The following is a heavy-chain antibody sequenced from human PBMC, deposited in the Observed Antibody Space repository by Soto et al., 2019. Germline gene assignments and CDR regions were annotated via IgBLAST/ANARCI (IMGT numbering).Heavy chain of an antibody. CDR1: GGTFSSYA. V-gene: IGHV1-69*13. J-gene: IGHJ4*02. CDR3: ARTYDFWSGYFFDY. D-gene: IGHD3-3*01. CDR2: IIPIFGTA. Sequence: SVKVSCKASGGTFSSYAISWVRQAPGQGLEWMGGIIPIFGTANYAQKFPGRVTITADESTSTAYVELSRLRSEDTDVYYCARTYDFWSGYFFDYWGQGTLVTVSS.